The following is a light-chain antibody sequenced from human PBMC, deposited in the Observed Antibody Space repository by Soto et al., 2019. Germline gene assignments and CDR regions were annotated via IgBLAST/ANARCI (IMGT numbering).Light chain of an antibody. CDR3: SSYTTSSTPV. CDR1: SSDVGAFNY. V-gene: IGLV2-14*01. J-gene: IGLJ2*01. CDR2: DVS. Sequence: QSVLTQPASVSGSPGQSITISCTGTSSDVGAFNYVSWYQQNPGKAPKLMIYDVSDRPSGVSNRFSGSKSGDTASLTISGLQAEDEAHYYCSSYTTSSTPVFGGGTHLTVL.